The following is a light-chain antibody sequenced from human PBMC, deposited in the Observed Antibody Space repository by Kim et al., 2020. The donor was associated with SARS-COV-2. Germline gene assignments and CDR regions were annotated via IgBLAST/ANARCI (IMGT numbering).Light chain of an antibody. CDR2: GKN. V-gene: IGLV3-19*01. CDR3: NFGDSRGNNLVV. Sequence: LGQTVRITCQGDSLRDYDASWYQKKPGQAPVLVFYGKNNRPSGIPDRFSGSRSGDTASLTITGAQAEDEADYYCNFGDSRGNNLVVFGGGTQLTVL. J-gene: IGLJ3*02. CDR1: SLRDYD.